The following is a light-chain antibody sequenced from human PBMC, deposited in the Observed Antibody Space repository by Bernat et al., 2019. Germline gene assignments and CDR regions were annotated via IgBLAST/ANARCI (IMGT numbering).Light chain of an antibody. CDR1: QSISSY. CDR2: AAS. Sequence: DIQMTQSPSSLSASVGDRVTIICRASQSISSYLNWYQQKPGKAPKLLIYAASSLQSGVPSRFSGSGSETDFALNISSLQPEDFATYYCQQSYSIPRLTFGGGTKVESK. J-gene: IGKJ4*01. V-gene: IGKV1-39*01. CDR3: QQSYSIPRLT.